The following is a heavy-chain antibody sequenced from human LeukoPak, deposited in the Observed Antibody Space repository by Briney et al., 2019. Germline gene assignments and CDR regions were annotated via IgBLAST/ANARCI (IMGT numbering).Heavy chain of an antibody. Sequence: ASVKVSCKVSGYTFTELAMHWVRQAPGKDLEWLGGFDPDAGQTIYGQKFQGRLTMTEDTSTDTAFMDLSSLRSEDTAVYYCATQVCRGNSCYSSLDFWGQGTLVTVSS. CDR2: FDPDAGQT. CDR1: GYTFTELA. J-gene: IGHJ4*02. D-gene: IGHD2-15*01. CDR3: ATQVCRGNSCYSSLDF. V-gene: IGHV1-24*01.